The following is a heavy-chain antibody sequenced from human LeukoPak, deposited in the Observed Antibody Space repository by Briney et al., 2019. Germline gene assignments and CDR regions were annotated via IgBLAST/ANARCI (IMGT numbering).Heavy chain of an antibody. Sequence: GGPLRLSCAASGFTFSGFAMSWIRQAPGKGLEWVSSISRSGESTFYADSVRGRLTISRDSSKNTVSLQMESLRAEDTALYYCAKDYAVGSIDYWGQGTLVTVSS. D-gene: IGHD3-16*01. CDR2: ISRSGEST. J-gene: IGHJ4*02. CDR3: AKDYAVGSIDY. CDR1: GFTFSGFA. V-gene: IGHV3-23*01.